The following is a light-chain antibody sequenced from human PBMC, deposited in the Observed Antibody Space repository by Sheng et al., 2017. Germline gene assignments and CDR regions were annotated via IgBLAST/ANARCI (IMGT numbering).Light chain of an antibody. CDR2: GAS. Sequence: TVMTQSPGTLSVSPGERATLSCRASHGVSSNLAWYQQKPGQAPRLLIYGASTRATGIPARFSGSGSGTEFTLTISSLQSEDFAVYYCQHYDKWPLPFGGGTKVEIK. V-gene: IGKV3-15*01. J-gene: IGKJ4*01. CDR3: QHYDKWPLP. CDR1: HGVSSN.